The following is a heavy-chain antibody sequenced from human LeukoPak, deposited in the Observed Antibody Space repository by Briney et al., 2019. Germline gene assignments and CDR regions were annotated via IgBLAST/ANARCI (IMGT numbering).Heavy chain of an antibody. V-gene: IGHV4-34*01. Sequence: SETLSLTCAVYGGSFSGYCWSWIRQPPGKGLEWIGEINHSGSTNYNPSLKSRVTISVDTSKNQFSLKLSSVTAADTAVYYCARKDCSSTSCYSPFDIWGQGTMVTVSS. CDR3: ARKDCSSTSCYSPFDI. CDR2: INHSGST. J-gene: IGHJ3*02. CDR1: GGSFSGYC. D-gene: IGHD2-2*01.